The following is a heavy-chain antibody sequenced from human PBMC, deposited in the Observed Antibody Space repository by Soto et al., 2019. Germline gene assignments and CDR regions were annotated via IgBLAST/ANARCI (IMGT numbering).Heavy chain of an antibody. Sequence: PGGSLRLSCAASGFTFSSYGMHWVRQAPGKGLEWVAVIWYDGSNKYYADSVKGRFTISRDNSKNTLYLQMNSLRAEDTAVYYCARTRAAAAFRGMDVWGQGTTVTVSS. CDR3: ARTRAAAAFRGMDV. J-gene: IGHJ6*02. CDR1: GFTFSSYG. D-gene: IGHD6-13*01. V-gene: IGHV3-33*01. CDR2: IWYDGSNK.